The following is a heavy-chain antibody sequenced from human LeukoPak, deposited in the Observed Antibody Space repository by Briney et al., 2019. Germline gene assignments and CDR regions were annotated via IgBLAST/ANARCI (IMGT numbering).Heavy chain of an antibody. CDR2: IYSGGST. Sequence: GGSLRLSCAASGFTVSSNYMSWVRQAPGKGLEWASVIYSGGSTYYEDSVKGRFTISRDNSKNTLYLQMNSLRAEDTAVYYCARGLGGTYYYDSSGLGYWGQGTLVTVSS. D-gene: IGHD3-22*01. CDR3: ARGLGGTYYYDSSGLGY. V-gene: IGHV3-53*01. J-gene: IGHJ4*02. CDR1: GFTVSSNY.